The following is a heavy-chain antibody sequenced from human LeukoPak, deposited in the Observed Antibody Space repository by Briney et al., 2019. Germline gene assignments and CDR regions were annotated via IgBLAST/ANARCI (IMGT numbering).Heavy chain of an antibody. J-gene: IGHJ4*02. D-gene: IGHD3-9*01. V-gene: IGHV3-48*03. CDR3: ARVVLTGYYKGIDY. CDR2: ISSSGSTI. Sequence: GGSLRLSCAASGFTFSSYEMNWVRQAPGKGLEWVSYISSSGSTIYYVDSVKGRFTISRDNAKNSLYLQMNSLRAEDTAVYYCARVVLTGYYKGIDYWGQGTLVTVSS. CDR1: GFTFSSYE.